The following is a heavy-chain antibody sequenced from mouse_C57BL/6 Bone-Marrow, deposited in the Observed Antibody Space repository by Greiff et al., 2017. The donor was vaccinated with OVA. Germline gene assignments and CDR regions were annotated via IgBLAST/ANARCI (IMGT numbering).Heavy chain of an antibody. CDR2: ISSGGSYT. CDR1: GFTFSSYG. Sequence: EVMLVESGGDLVKPGGSLKLSCAASGFTFSSYGMSWVRQTPDKRLEWVATISSGGSYTYYPDSVKGRFTISRDNAKNTLYLQMSSLKSEDTAMYYCARPRGQFSYYFDYWGQGTTLTVSS. V-gene: IGHV5-6*01. CDR3: ARPRGQFSYYFDY. J-gene: IGHJ2*01.